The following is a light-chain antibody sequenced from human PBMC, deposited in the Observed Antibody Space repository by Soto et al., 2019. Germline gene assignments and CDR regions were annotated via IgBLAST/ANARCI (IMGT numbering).Light chain of an antibody. CDR1: QGISRY. CDR2: APA. CDR3: QQYLSYPYT. J-gene: IGKJ2*01. V-gene: IGKV1-8*01. Sequence: AIRMTQSPSSFSASTGDRVTITCRASQGISRYLAWYQQKPGKAPKLLIYAPATLQRGAPSRFSASGSGTDFTLTISRLQSADFATYYCQQYLSYPYTFGQGTKLEI.